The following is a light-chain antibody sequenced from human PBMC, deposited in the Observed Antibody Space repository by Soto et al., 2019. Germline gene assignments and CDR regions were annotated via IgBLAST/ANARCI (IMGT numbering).Light chain of an antibody. CDR1: QSVSSTY. J-gene: IGKJ4*01. Sequence: EIVLTQSPATLSLSPGERATLSCRAGQSVSSTYLAWYQQKPGQAPRLLIYDASRRAPGIPDRFSGSGSGTDFTLTISSLEPEDFAVYYCQERSNWPATFGGGTKVDIK. V-gene: IGKV3D-20*02. CDR3: QERSNWPAT. CDR2: DAS.